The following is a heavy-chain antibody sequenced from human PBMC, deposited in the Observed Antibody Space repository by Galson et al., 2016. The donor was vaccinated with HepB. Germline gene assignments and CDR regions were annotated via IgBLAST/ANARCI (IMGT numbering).Heavy chain of an antibody. Sequence: SVKVSCKASGYTFPSYGISWVRQAPGQGLEWMGWITAYNGDTNYAQKLQGRVTMTTDTSTSTAYMELRSLRSDDTAVYYCARVRSIAAAGDYWGQGALVTVSS. CDR3: ARVRSIAAAGDY. CDR1: GYTFPSYG. CDR2: ITAYNGDT. V-gene: IGHV1-18*01. J-gene: IGHJ4*02. D-gene: IGHD6-13*01.